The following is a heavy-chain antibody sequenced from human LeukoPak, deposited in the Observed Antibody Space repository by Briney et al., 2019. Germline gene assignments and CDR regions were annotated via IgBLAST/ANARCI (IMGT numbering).Heavy chain of an antibody. CDR1: GYTFTGYH. J-gene: IGHJ4*02. D-gene: IGHD2-2*01. CDR2: INPNSGDT. Sequence: ASVKVSCKASGYTFTGYHIHWVRQAPGQGLEWMGRINPNSGDTNYAQNFQGRVTMTRDTSINTAYMELSRLRSDDTAVYYCGRDYCSSTSCLFDYWGQGTLVTVSS. CDR3: GRDYCSSTSCLFDY. V-gene: IGHV1-2*06.